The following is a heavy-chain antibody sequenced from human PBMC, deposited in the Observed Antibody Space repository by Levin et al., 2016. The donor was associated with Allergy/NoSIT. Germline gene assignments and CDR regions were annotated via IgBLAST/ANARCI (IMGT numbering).Heavy chain of an antibody. J-gene: IGHJ5*02. V-gene: IGHV6-1*01. CDR1: GDSVSDNSAA. D-gene: IGHD2-8*01. CDR2: TYYRSKWYN. CDR3: ARDHSMRFDA. Sequence: SETLSLTCAISGDSVSDNSAAWNWLRQSPSRGLEWLGRTYYRSKWYNDYPVSVRGRIIINPDTSKNQFSLQLNSVTPEDTAVYYCARDHSMRFDAWGPGTLVTVSS.